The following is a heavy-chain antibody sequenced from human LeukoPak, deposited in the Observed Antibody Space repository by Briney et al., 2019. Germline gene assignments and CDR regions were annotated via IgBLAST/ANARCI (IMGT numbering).Heavy chain of an antibody. V-gene: IGHV3-23*01. CDR3: AKVDSSSGWIFFDY. CDR2: ISGSGGST. J-gene: IGHJ4*02. Sequence: PGGSLRLSCAASGFTFSSYAMSWVRQAPGKGLEWVSAISGSGGSTYYADSVKGRFTISRDNSKNTLYLQMNSLRAEDTAVYYCAKVDSSSGWIFFDYWGQGTWSPSPQ. CDR1: GFTFSSYA. D-gene: IGHD6-19*01.